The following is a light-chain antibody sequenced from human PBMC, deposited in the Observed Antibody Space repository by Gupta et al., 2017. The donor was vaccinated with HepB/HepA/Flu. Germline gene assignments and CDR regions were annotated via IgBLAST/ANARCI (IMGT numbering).Light chain of an antibody. J-gene: IGKJ1*01. V-gene: IGKV1-39*01. CDR1: QTINSY. Sequence: DIQMTQSPSSLSASVGDRVTITCRASQTINSYLNWYQQKPGKAPKLLIYAAFSLQSGVPSRFSGSGSGTDFTLTISSLQPEDFATYYCQGSYSTPRTFGQGTKVEIE. CDR3: QGSYSTPRT. CDR2: AAF.